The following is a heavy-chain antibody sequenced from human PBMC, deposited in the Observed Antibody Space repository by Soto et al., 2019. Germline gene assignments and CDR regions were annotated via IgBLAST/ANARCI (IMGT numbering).Heavy chain of an antibody. CDR3: ARLFADGDAFAL. V-gene: IGHV3-73*01. CDR2: IRTKPNNYAT. Sequence: ESGGGLVQPGGSLRLSCAASGFTFSGSAMHWVRQASGKGLEWIGHIRTKPNNYATAYAASMRGRFTISRDDSRNTAYLQINSLKIEDSAVYFCARLFADGDAFALWGRGTMVTVSS. CDR1: GFTFSGSA. J-gene: IGHJ3*01.